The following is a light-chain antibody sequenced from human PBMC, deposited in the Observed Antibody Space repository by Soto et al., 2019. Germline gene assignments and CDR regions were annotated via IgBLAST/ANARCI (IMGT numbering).Light chain of an antibody. V-gene: IGKV1-13*02. J-gene: IGKJ5*01. CDR1: QGISSA. Sequence: AIQLTQSPSSLSASVGDRVTITCRASQGISSALAWYQQKPGKAPKLLLYDASSLESGVPSRFSGSGSGTDFTLTISSLHPEEFAAYYCQQFNSYPITCGQGTRLEIK. CDR3: QQFNSYPIT. CDR2: DAS.